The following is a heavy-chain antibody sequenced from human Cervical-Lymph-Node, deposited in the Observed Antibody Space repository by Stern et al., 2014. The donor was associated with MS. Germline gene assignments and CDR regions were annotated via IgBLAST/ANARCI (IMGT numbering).Heavy chain of an antibody. J-gene: IGHJ6*02. CDR2: IYPGDSDT. CDR3: ARLDWDVVVPASPNLVSRGGMDV. CDR1: GYSFTSYW. Sequence: EVQLVESGAEVKKPGGSLKISCKGSGYSFTSYWIGWVRQMPGKGLEWLGIIYPGDSDTSYSPSFQGQVTISADKSISTAYLQWSSLKASDTAMYYCARLDWDVVVPASPNLVSRGGMDVWGQGTTVTVSS. D-gene: IGHD2-2*01. V-gene: IGHV5-51*01.